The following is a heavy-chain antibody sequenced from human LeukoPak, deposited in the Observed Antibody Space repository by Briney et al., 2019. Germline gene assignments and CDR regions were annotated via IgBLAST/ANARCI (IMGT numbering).Heavy chain of an antibody. CDR1: GGSISSYY. V-gene: IGHV4-4*09. CDR2: IYTSGST. J-gene: IGHJ6*03. D-gene: IGHD1-7*01. Sequence: SETLSLTCTVSGGSISSYYWSWIRQPPGKGLEWIGYIYTSGSTNYNPSLKSRVTISVDTAKNQFSLKLSSVTAADTAVYYCARKGSQLELRPYYCYYMDVWGKGTTVTVSS. CDR3: ARKGSQLELRPYYCYYMDV.